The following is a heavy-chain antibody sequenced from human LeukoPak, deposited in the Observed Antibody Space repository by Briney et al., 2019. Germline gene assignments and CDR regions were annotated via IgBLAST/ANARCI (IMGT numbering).Heavy chain of an antibody. CDR1: GGSLSSGGYY. Sequence: PSQTLSLTCTVSGGSLSSGGYYWGWIRQPPGKGLEWIGSIYYSGSTYYNPSLKSRVTISVDTSKNQFSLKLSSVTAADTAVYYCARVVYYYYDSSGYYYHFDYWGQGTLVTVSS. CDR2: IYYSGST. CDR3: ARVVYYYYDSSGYYYHFDY. V-gene: IGHV4-39*07. J-gene: IGHJ4*02. D-gene: IGHD3-22*01.